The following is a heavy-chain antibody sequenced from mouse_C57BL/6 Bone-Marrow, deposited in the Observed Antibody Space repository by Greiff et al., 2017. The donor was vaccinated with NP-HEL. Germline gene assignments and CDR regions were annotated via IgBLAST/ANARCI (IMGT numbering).Heavy chain of an antibody. J-gene: IGHJ4*01. V-gene: IGHV5-9-1*02. D-gene: IGHD2-4*01. CDR3: TRDPLYYDYGYAMDY. Sequence: EVNLVESGEGLVKPGGSLKLSCAASGFTFSSYAMSWVRQTPEKRLEWVAYISSGGDYIYYADTVKGRFTISRDNARNTLYLQMSSLKSEDTAMYYCTRDPLYYDYGYAMDYWGQGTSVTVSS. CDR1: GFTFSSYA. CDR2: ISSGGDYI.